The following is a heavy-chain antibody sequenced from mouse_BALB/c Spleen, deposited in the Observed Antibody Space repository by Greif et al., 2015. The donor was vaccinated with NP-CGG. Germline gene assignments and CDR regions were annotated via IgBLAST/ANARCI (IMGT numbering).Heavy chain of an antibody. CDR3: ARGGTVDYYAMDY. CDR1: GFTFSSYA. CDR2: ISSGGST. Sequence: EVMLVESGGGLVKPGGSLKLSCAASGFTFSSYAMSWVRQTPEKRLEWVASISSGGSTYYPDSVKGRFTISRDNARNILYLQMSSLRSEDTAMYYCARGGTVDYYAMDYWGQGTSVTVSS. D-gene: IGHD1-1*01. V-gene: IGHV5-6-5*01. J-gene: IGHJ4*01.